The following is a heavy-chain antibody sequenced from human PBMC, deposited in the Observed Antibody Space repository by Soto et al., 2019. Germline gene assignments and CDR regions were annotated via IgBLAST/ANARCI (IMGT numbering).Heavy chain of an antibody. Sequence: QVQLLQSGAEVKKPGASVKVSCKASGYTFTSYAMHWVRQAPGQSLEWMGWINTGNGNTKYSQKFQGRVTITRDTPXTXXNMELSSLRSEDTAMYYCARSPQPYYYDSSGSIDYWGQGTLVTVSS. D-gene: IGHD3-22*01. CDR1: GYTFTSYA. CDR2: INTGNGNT. V-gene: IGHV1-3*04. CDR3: ARSPQPYYYDSSGSIDY. J-gene: IGHJ4*02.